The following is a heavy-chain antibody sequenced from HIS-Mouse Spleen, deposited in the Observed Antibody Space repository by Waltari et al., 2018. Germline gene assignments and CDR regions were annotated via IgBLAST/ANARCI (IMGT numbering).Heavy chain of an antibody. CDR1: GGSFSGYY. D-gene: IGHD6-19*01. Sequence: QVQLQQWGAGLLKPSETLSLTCAVYGGSFSGYYWSCIRQPAGKGLEWIGEINHSGSTNYNPSLKSRVTISVDTSKNQFSLKLSSVTAADTAVYYCARRWFFKAVAGTDNWFDPWGQGTLVTVSS. V-gene: IGHV4-34*01. CDR2: INHSGST. CDR3: ARRWFFKAVAGTDNWFDP. J-gene: IGHJ5*02.